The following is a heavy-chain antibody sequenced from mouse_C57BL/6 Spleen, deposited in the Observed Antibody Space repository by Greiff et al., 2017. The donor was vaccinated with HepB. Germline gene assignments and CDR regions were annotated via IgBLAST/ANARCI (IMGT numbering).Heavy chain of an antibody. D-gene: IGHD2-1*01. Sequence: QVQLKQPGAELVRPGSSVKLSCKASGYTFTSYWMHWVKQRPIQGLEWIGNIDPSDSETHYNQKFKDKATLTVDKSSSTAYMQLSSLTSEDSAVYYCARGRNYVHFDVWGTGTTVTVSS. CDR3: ARGRNYVHFDV. CDR2: IDPSDSET. J-gene: IGHJ1*03. CDR1: GYTFTSYW. V-gene: IGHV1-52*01.